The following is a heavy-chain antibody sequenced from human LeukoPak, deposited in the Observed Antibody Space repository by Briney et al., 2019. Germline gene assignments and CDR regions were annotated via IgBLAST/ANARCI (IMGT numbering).Heavy chain of an antibody. CDR1: GYTFTGYY. J-gene: IGHJ6*04. CDR3: AREVDYGSGSYSYGMDV. D-gene: IGHD3-10*01. Sequence: ASVKVSCKASGYTFTGYYMHWVRQAPGQGLEWMGWINPNSGGTNYAQKFQGWVTMTRDTSISTAYMEPSRLRSDDTAVYYCAREVDYGSGSYSYGMDVWGKGTTVTVSS. V-gene: IGHV1-2*04. CDR2: INPNSGGT.